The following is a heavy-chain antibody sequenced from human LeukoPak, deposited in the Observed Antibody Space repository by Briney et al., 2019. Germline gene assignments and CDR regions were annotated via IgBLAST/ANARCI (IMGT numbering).Heavy chain of an antibody. CDR2: IRSKANSYAT. J-gene: IGHJ3*02. Sequence: TGGSLRLSRAASGFTFSGSAMHWVRQAPGKGLEWVGRIRSKANSYATAYAASVKGRFTISRDDSKNTAYLQMNSLKTEDTAVYYCTRHGRDDAFDIWGQGTMVTVSS. CDR3: TRHGRDDAFDI. CDR1: GFTFSGSA. V-gene: IGHV3-73*01.